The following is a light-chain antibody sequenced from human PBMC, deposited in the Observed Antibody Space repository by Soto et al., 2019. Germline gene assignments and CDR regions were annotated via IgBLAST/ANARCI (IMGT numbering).Light chain of an antibody. V-gene: IGKV1-5*03. CDR1: QDSFDY. J-gene: IGKJ1*01. CDR3: QRYHSDSWT. Sequence: GDRVTITCQARQDSFDYLHWLQQKPGKAPKLLIYKASSLESGVPSRFSGSGSGTEFALTISSLQPDDFATYIYQRYHSDSWTFGQGTKVDIK. CDR2: KAS.